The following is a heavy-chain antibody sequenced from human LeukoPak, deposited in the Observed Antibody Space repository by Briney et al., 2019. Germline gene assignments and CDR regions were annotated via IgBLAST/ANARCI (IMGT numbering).Heavy chain of an antibody. CDR3: ARGVGSPPFVPLDPMVRGVTPFDY. Sequence: SETLSLTCAVYGGSLSGYYWSWIRQPPGKGLEWIGEINHSGSTNYNPSLKSRVTISVDTSKNQFSLKLSSVTAADTAVYYCARGVGSPPFVPLDPMVRGVTPFDYWGQGTLVTVSS. J-gene: IGHJ4*02. CDR2: INHSGST. CDR1: GGSLSGYY. D-gene: IGHD3-10*01. V-gene: IGHV4-34*01.